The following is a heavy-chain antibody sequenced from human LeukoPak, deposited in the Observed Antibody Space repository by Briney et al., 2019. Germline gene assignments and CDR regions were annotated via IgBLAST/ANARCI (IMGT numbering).Heavy chain of an antibody. CDR2: IWYDGSNK. V-gene: IGHV3-33*01. Sequence: GGSLRLSCAACGFTLRSYGMQWVRQATGKGLEGVADIWYDGSNKYYADSVKGIFTIYRDNSKNPLYLQMNSLRAEDTAVYYCASVRGDYLMGYWGQGTLVTVSS. CDR1: GFTLRSYG. CDR3: ASVRGDYLMGY. J-gene: IGHJ4*02. D-gene: IGHD3-10*02.